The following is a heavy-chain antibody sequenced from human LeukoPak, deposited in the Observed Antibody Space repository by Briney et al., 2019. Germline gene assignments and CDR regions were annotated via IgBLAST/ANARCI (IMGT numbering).Heavy chain of an antibody. V-gene: IGHV1-2*02. J-gene: IGHJ1*01. D-gene: IGHD1-26*01. CDR3: AREAPSGSYYIPEYFQH. Sequence: ASVKVSCKASGYTFTGYYMHWVRQAPGQGLEWMGWINPNSGGTNYAQKFQGRVTMTRDTSISTAYMGLSRLRSDDTAVYYCAREAPSGSYYIPEYFQHWGQGTLVTVSS. CDR2: INPNSGGT. CDR1: GYTFTGYY.